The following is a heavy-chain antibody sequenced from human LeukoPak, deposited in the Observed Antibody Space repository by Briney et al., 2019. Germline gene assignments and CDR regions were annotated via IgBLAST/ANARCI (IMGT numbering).Heavy chain of an antibody. Sequence: PGGSLRLSCAASGFTFSSYAMSWVRQAPGKGLEWVSAISGSGGSTYYADSVKGRFTISRDNSKNTLYLQMNSLRAEDTAVYYCAKDGVGYYGSGSYTSWGQGTLVTVSS. J-gene: IGHJ4*02. CDR1: GFTFSSYA. V-gene: IGHV3-23*01. D-gene: IGHD3-10*01. CDR2: ISGSGGST. CDR3: AKDGVGYYGSGSYTS.